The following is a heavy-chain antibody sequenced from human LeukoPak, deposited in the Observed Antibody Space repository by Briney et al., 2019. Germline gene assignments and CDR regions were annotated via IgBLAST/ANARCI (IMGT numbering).Heavy chain of an antibody. CDR1: GFTFSSYS. D-gene: IGHD7-27*01. CDR2: ISSSSSYI. J-gene: IGHJ3*02. Sequence: GGSLRLSGAASGFTFSSYSMNWVRQAPGKGLEWVSSISSSSSYIYYADSVKGRFTISRDNAKNSLYLQMNSLRAEDTAVYYCARDPGDRTFDAFDIWGQGTMVTVSS. CDR3: ARDPGDRTFDAFDI. V-gene: IGHV3-21*01.